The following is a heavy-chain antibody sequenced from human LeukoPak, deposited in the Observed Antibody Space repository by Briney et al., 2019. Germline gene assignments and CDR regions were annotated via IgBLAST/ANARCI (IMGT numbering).Heavy chain of an antibody. CDR3: AREYCSSTSCYTTPGWFDP. V-gene: IGHV1-8*01. Sequence: ASVKVSCTASGYTFTNYDINWVRQAPGQGLEWMGWNPNNGGADKARKFQGRVTMTRDTSISTAYMELSSLRSEDTAVYYCAREYCSSTSCYTTPGWFDPWGQGTLVTVSS. D-gene: IGHD2-2*02. CDR2: NPNNGGA. J-gene: IGHJ5*02. CDR1: GYTFTNYD.